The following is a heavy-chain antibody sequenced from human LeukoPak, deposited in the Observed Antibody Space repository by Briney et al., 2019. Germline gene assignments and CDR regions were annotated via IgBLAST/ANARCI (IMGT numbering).Heavy chain of an antibody. D-gene: IGHD3-3*01. V-gene: IGHV3-23*01. Sequence: GGSLRLSCAASGFTFSSYAMSWVRQAPGKGLEWVSAISGSGGSTYYADSVKGRFTISRDNSQNTLYLQMNSLRAEDTAVYYCAKLGYYDFWSGYSDYWGQGTLVTVSS. CDR1: GFTFSSYA. J-gene: IGHJ4*02. CDR3: AKLGYYDFWSGYSDY. CDR2: ISGSGGST.